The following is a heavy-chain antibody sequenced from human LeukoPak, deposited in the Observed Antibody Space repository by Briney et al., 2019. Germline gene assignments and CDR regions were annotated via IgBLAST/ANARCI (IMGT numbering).Heavy chain of an antibody. D-gene: IGHD6-13*01. V-gene: IGHV1-46*01. CDR2: INPSGGST. CDR3: AREIAAAGKDYYYGMDV. J-gene: IGHJ6*02. Sequence: GASVKVSCKASGYTFTSYYMHWVRQALGQGLEWMGIINPSGGSTSYAQKFQGRVTMTRDTSTSTVYMELSSLRSEDTAVYYCAREIAAAGKDYYYGMDVWGQGTTVTVSS. CDR1: GYTFTSYY.